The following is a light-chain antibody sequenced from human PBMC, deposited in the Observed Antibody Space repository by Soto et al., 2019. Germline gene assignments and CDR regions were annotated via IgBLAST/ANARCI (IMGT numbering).Light chain of an antibody. V-gene: IGLV2-14*01. Sequence: QSALTQPASGSGSPGQSITISCTGTSSDVGGYNYVSWYQQHAGKAPKLMIYDVSNRPSGVSNRFSGSKSGNTASLTISGLQGEDVADYYCSSYTSSGFFGSGTKVTVL. CDR3: SSYTSSGF. CDR2: DVS. CDR1: SSDVGGYNY. J-gene: IGLJ1*01.